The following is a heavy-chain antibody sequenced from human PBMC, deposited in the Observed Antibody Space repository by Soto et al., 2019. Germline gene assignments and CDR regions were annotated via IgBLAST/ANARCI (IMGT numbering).Heavy chain of an antibody. V-gene: IGHV1-3*05. CDR2: INAGNGNT. D-gene: IGHD4-17*01. J-gene: IGHJ5*02. CDR1: GYTFTSYA. CDR3: ARDLGGDLDWFDP. Sequence: QVQLVQSGAEEKKPGASVKVSCKASGYTFTSYAMHWVRQAPGQRLEWMGWINAGNGNTKYSQKFQGRVTITRDTSAITAYMELSSLRSEDTAVYYCARDLGGDLDWFDPWGQGTLVTVSS.